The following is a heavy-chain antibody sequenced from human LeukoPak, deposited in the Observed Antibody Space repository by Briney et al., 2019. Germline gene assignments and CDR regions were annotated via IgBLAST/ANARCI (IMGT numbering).Heavy chain of an antibody. Sequence: GGSLRLSCAASGFTFSSYAMNWVRQAPGKGLEWVSAISGSGGGTYYADSVKGRFTISRDNSKNTLYLQMNSLRAEDTAVYYCAKDDRYYYDSSGYWDYWGQGTLVTVSS. D-gene: IGHD3-22*01. J-gene: IGHJ4*02. CDR2: ISGSGGGT. CDR3: AKDDRYYYDSSGYWDY. CDR1: GFTFSSYA. V-gene: IGHV3-23*01.